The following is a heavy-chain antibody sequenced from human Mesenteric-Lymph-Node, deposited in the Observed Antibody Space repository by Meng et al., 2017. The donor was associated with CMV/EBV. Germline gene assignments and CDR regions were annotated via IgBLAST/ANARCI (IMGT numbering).Heavy chain of an antibody. V-gene: IGHV3-30-3*01. CDR1: GFSFSDYA. CDR3: ARGGQRGYGMDV. CDR2: ISYDGSNK. J-gene: IGHJ6*02. Sequence: GESLKISCAASGFSFSDYAMHWVRQAPGKGLEWVALISYDGSNKYYADSVKGRFSISRDNAKNSLYLQMNSLRAEDTAVYYCARGGQRGYGMDVWGQGTTVTVSS.